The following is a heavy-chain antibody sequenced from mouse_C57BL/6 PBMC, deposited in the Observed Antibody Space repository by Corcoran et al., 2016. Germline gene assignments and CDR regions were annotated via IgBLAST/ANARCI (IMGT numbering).Heavy chain of an antibody. J-gene: IGHJ3*01. CDR1: GYTFTDYY. Sequence: EVQLQQSGPELVKPGASVKISCKASGYTFTDYYMNWVKQSHGKSLEWIGDINPNNGGTSYNQKFKGKATLTVDKSSSTAYMERRSLTSEDSAVYYCARELWFAYWGQGTLVTVSA. V-gene: IGHV1-26*01. CDR3: ARELWFAY. CDR2: INPNNGGT.